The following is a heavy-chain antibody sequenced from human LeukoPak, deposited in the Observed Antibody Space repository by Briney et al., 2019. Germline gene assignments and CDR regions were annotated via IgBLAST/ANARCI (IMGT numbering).Heavy chain of an antibody. CDR1: GFTFSSYA. CDR3: AKNAAAGTLRFAADY. CDR2: ISGSGGST. V-gene: IGHV3-23*01. Sequence: GGSLRLSCAASGFTFSSYAMSWVRQAPGKGLERVSAISGSGGSTYYADSVKGRFAISRDNSKNTLYLQMNSLRAEDTAVYYCAKNAAAGTLRFAADYWGQGTLVTVSS. D-gene: IGHD6-13*01. J-gene: IGHJ4*02.